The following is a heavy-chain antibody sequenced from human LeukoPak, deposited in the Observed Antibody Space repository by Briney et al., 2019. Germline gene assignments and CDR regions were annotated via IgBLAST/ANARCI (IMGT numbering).Heavy chain of an antibody. V-gene: IGHV4-39*02. CDR1: GGSISSSSYY. Sequence: SETLSLTCTVSGGSISSSSYYWGWIRQPPGKGLEWIGSIYYSGSTYYNPSLKSRVTISVDTSKNQFSLKLSSVTAADTAVYYCARDSASGYSSSWYYFDYWGQGTLVTVSS. CDR2: IYYSGST. CDR3: ARDSASGYSSSWYYFDY. D-gene: IGHD6-13*01. J-gene: IGHJ4*02.